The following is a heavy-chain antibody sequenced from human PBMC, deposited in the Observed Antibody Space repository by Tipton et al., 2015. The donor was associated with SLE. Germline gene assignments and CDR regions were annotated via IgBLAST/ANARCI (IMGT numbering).Heavy chain of an antibody. CDR2: IYYSGST. CDR3: ARAAFHWYFDL. V-gene: IGHV4-34*09. J-gene: IGHJ2*01. CDR1: GGSFSGYY. Sequence: TLSLTCAVYGGSFSGYYWSWIRQPPGKGLEWIGYIYYSGSTYYHPSLKSRVTISVDTSKNQFSLKLSSVTAADTAVYYCARAAFHWYFDLWGRGTLVTVSS.